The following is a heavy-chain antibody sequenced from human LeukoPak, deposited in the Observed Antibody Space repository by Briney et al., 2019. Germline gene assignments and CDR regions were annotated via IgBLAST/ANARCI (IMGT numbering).Heavy chain of an antibody. Sequence: PGGSLRLPCAVSGFTFSSYGMHWVRQAPGEGLEWVAVISYDGSNKYYADSVKGRFTISRDNSKNTLNLQMNSLRAEDTAVYYCAKELLGYSSGWQDFDYWGQGTLVTVSS. V-gene: IGHV3-30*18. D-gene: IGHD6-19*01. CDR1: GFTFSSYG. CDR3: AKELLGYSSGWQDFDY. CDR2: ISYDGSNK. J-gene: IGHJ4*02.